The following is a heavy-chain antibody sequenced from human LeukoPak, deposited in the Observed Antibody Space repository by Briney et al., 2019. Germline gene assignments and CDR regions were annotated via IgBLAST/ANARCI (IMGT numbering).Heavy chain of an antibody. J-gene: IGHJ6*02. CDR2: MNQDGSEK. V-gene: IGHV3-7*01. D-gene: IGHD3-16*01. Sequence: GGSLRLSCAASGFTFSDSWMSWVRQAPGKGLEWVANMNQDGSEKDYVDSVKGRFTISRDNARNSLFLQMSSLRAEDTAVYYCVTYTHWVAGDVWGQGTTVTVS. CDR1: GFTFSDSW. CDR3: VTYTHWVAGDV.